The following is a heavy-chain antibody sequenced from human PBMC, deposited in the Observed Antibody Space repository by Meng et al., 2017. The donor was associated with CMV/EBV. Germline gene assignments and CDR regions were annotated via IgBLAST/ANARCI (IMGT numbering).Heavy chain of an antibody. Sequence: SVKVSCKASGGTFSSYAISWVRRAPGQGLEWMGGIIPILGIANYAQKFQGRVTITADKSTSTAYMELSSLRSEDTAVYYCAREEFCSSTNCSYYYAMDVWGQGTTVPSP. D-gene: IGHD2-2*01. V-gene: IGHV1-69*10. CDR3: AREEFCSSTNCSYYYAMDV. CDR1: GGTFSSYA. CDR2: IIPILGIA. J-gene: IGHJ6*02.